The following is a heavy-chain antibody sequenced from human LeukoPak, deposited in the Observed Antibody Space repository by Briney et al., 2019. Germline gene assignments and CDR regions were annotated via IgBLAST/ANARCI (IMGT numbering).Heavy chain of an antibody. D-gene: IGHD1-1*01. J-gene: IGHJ4*02. CDR3: ARVAKERVGGVYYFDY. CDR2: IGTAGDT. V-gene: IGHV3-13*01. CDR1: GLTFSDYD. Sequence: GGSLRLSCAASGLTFSDYDMHWVRQATGKGLEWVSAIGTAGDTYYTGSVKGRFTISRENAKNSLYLQMNSLRAGDTAVYYCARVAKERVGGVYYFDYWGQGTLVTVSS.